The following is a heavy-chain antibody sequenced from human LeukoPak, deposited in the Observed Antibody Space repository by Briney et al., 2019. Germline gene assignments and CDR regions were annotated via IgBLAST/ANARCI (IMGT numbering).Heavy chain of an antibody. J-gene: IGHJ4*02. Sequence: GGSLRLSCVVSGFIFRDYAMSWVRQAPGEGLEWVAGISDNGGGPYYADSLKGRFTISRDNSKNILYLQMNSLRAEDTAVYYCAKEIGRLGVPLYDYWGRGTLVTASS. CDR2: ISDNGGGP. D-gene: IGHD3/OR15-3a*01. V-gene: IGHV3-23*01. CDR1: GFIFRDYA. CDR3: AKEIGRLGVPLYDY.